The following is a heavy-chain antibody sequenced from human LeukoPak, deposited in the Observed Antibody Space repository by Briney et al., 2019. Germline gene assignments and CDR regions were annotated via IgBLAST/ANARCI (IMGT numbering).Heavy chain of an antibody. CDR3: ARAPDRVLYSSSWSYYLDY. CDR1: GYTFTGYY. CDR2: INPNSGGT. D-gene: IGHD6-13*01. J-gene: IGHJ4*02. Sequence: ASVKVSCKASGYTFTGYYMHWVRQAPGQGLEWMGWINPNSGGTNYAQKFQGRVTMTRDTSISTAYMELSRLRSDDTAVYYCARAPDRVLYSSSWSYYLDYWGQGTLVTVSS. V-gene: IGHV1-2*02.